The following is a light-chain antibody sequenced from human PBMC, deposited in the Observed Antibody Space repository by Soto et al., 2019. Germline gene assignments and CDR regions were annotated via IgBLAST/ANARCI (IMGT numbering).Light chain of an antibody. V-gene: IGKV3-11*01. CDR2: DAS. CDR1: QSVSNY. CDR3: QQRNYWPIS. Sequence: EIVFTKSPFTLSLSPGERATLSCRASQSVSNYLAWYQQKPGQAPRLLIYDASNRATGIPARFSGSGSGTDFTLTISSLEPEDFAVYYCQQRNYWPISFGQGTRLEIK. J-gene: IGKJ5*01.